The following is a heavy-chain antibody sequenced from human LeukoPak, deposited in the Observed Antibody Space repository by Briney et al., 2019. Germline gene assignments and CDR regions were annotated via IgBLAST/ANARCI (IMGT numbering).Heavy chain of an antibody. Sequence: GASVKVSCKASGGTFSSYAISWVRQAPGQGLEWMGGIIPIFGTANYAQKFQGRVTITADKSTSTAYMELSSLRSENTAVYYCARDPDYDSMFDYWGQGTLVTVSS. CDR3: ARDPDYDSMFDY. CDR1: GGTFSSYA. V-gene: IGHV1-69*06. J-gene: IGHJ4*02. CDR2: IIPIFGTA. D-gene: IGHD3-22*01.